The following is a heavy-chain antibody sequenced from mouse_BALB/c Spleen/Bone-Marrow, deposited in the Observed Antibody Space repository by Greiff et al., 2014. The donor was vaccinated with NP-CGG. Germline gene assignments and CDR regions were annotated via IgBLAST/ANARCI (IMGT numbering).Heavy chain of an antibody. J-gene: IGHJ2*01. CDR1: GYTFTSYW. V-gene: IGHV1-69*02. Sequence: QVQLQQSGAELVRPGASVKLSCKASGYTFTSYWINWVKQRPGQGLEWIGNIYPSDSYTNYNQKFKDKATLTVDKSSSTAYMQLSSPASEDSAVYYCTRKYGPLYDFDYWGQGTTLTVSS. CDR2: IYPSDSYT. CDR3: TRKYGPLYDFDY. D-gene: IGHD2-10*02.